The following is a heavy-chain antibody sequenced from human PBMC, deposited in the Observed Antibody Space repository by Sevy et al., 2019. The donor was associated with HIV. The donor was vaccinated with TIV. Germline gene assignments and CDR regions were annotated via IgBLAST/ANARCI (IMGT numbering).Heavy chain of an antibody. CDR1: GYTFTSYG. V-gene: IGHV1-18*01. Sequence: ASVKVSCKASGYTFTSYGISWVRQAPGQGLEWMGWISAYNGNTNYAQKLQGRVTMTTDTSTSTAYMGLRSLRSDDTAVYYCARDLGIVVVPAAPYYYYYGMDVWGQGTTFTVSS. D-gene: IGHD2-2*01. CDR2: ISAYNGNT. CDR3: ARDLGIVVVPAAPYYYYYGMDV. J-gene: IGHJ6*02.